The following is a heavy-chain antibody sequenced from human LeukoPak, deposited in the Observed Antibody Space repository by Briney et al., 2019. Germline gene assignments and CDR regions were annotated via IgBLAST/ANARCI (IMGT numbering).Heavy chain of an antibody. D-gene: IGHD6-19*01. CDR3: ARGIAVALYNWFDP. CDR1: GGTFSSYA. CDR2: IIPIFGTA. Sequence: SVKVSCKASGGTFSSYAISWVRQAPGQGLEWMGGIIPIFGTANYAQKFQGRVTITADESASTAYMELRSLRSDDTAVCYCARGIAVALYNWFDPWGQGTLVTVSS. J-gene: IGHJ5*02. V-gene: IGHV1-69*01.